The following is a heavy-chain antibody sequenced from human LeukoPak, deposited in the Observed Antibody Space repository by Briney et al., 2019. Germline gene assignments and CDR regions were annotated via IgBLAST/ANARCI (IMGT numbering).Heavy chain of an antibody. D-gene: IGHD3-10*01. Sequence: TGGSLRLSCAASGFTVSSNYMSWVRQAPGKGLEWVSVIYSGGSTYYADSVKGRFTISRDNSKNTLYLQMNSLRAEDTAVYYCAEESYYYGSGSSPDYWDQGTLVTVSS. CDR3: AEESYYYGSGSSPDY. CDR2: IYSGGST. CDR1: GFTVSSNY. V-gene: IGHV3-53*01. J-gene: IGHJ4*02.